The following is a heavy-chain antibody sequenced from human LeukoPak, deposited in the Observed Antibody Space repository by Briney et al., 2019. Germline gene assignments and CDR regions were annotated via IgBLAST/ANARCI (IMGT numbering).Heavy chain of an antibody. J-gene: IGHJ4*02. D-gene: IGHD5-18*01. CDR1: GFTVSTNC. CDR3: ARVDTVMAYYFDL. V-gene: IGHV3-53*04. Sequence: GGSLRLSCAASGFTVSTNCMTWVRKAPGKGLEWVSTIYSGGTTYYADSVMGRFTTSRHNSRNTLYLQMNSLRAEYTAVYYCARVDTVMAYYFDLWGQGTLVTVSS. CDR2: IYSGGTT.